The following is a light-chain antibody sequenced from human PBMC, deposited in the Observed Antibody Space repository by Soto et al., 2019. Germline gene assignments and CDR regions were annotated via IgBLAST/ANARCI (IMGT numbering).Light chain of an antibody. CDR2: GNS. J-gene: IGLJ2*01. Sequence: QSVLRQPPSVSGAPGQRVTISCTGSSSNIGAGYDVQWYQQFPGTAPKLLIYGNSNRPSGVPDRFSGSKSGTSASLAITGLQAEDEADYYCQSYDSSLSGVVFGGGTKLTVL. V-gene: IGLV1-40*01. CDR1: SSNIGAGYD. CDR3: QSYDSSLSGVV.